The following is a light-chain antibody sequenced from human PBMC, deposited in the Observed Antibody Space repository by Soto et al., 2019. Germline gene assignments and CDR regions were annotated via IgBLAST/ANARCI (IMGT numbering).Light chain of an antibody. CDR2: EVS. CDR3: KSYKRLNNLV. Sequence: QSVLTQPASVSGSPGQSITISCTGTSSDVGAYNYVSWYQQHPGKAPKLIIYEVSNRPSGVSNRFSGSKSGITASLTISGLQAEDEADYYCKSYKRLNNLVFGGGTKVTVL. J-gene: IGLJ3*02. CDR1: SSDVGAYNY. V-gene: IGLV2-14*01.